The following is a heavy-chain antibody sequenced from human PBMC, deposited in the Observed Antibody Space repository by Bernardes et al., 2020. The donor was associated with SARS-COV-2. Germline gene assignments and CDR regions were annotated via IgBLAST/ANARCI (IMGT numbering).Heavy chain of an antibody. CDR2: IYLRGNT. V-gene: IGHV4-4*02. CDR1: GGSITNNNW. J-gene: IGHJ4*02. Sequence: SETLSLTCAVSGGSITNNNWWNWVRQPPGKRLEWIGEIYLRGNTKYNPSLKSRVTMSVDSSNNQFSLKLTSVTAADTAVYYCARSTGSYQFDVWGQGTLVTVSS. CDR3: ARSTGSYQFDV. D-gene: IGHD1-26*01.